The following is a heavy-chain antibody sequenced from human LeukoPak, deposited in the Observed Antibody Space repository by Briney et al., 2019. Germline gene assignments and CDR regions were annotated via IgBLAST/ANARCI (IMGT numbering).Heavy chain of an antibody. J-gene: IGHJ4*02. CDR2: IIPILGIA. CDR1: GGTFSSYA. CDR3: ARETFDYDSSGYYAFDY. V-gene: IGHV1-69*04. D-gene: IGHD3-22*01. Sequence: SVKVSCKASGGTFSSYAISWVRQAPGQGLEWMGRIIPILGIANYAQKFQGRVTITADKSTSTAYMELSSLRSEDTAVYYCARETFDYDSSGYYAFDYWGQGTLVTVSS.